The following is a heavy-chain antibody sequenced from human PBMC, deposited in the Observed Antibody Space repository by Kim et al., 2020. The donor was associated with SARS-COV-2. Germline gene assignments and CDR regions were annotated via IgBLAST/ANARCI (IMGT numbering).Heavy chain of an antibody. D-gene: IGHD2-2*01. Sequence: VKGRFTISRDNSKNTLYLQMNSRRAEDTAVYYCAKEKGGIYCSSTSCHPYWGQGTLVTVSS. CDR3: AKEKGGIYCSSTSCHPY. V-gene: IGHV3-23*01. J-gene: IGHJ4*02.